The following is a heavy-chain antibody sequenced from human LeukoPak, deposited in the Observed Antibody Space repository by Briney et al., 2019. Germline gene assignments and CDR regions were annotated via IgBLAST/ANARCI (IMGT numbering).Heavy chain of an antibody. D-gene: IGHD3-3*01. CDR1: GFTFSDYY. J-gene: IGHJ4*02. Sequence: PGGPLRLSCAASGFTFSDYYMSWIRHAPGKGLEWVSYISSSGSTIYYADSGKGRFTISRDNAKNSLYLQMNSLRAEDTAVYYCAREAKFWSGYYCYWGQGTLVTVSS. CDR3: AREAKFWSGYYCY. CDR2: ISSSGSTI. V-gene: IGHV3-11*01.